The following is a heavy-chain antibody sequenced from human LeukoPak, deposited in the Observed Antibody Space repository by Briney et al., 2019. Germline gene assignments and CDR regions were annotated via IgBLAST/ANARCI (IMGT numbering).Heavy chain of an antibody. CDR2: INPSGGST. J-gene: IGHJ4*02. Sequence: ASVKVSCKASGYTFTSYYMHWVRQAPGQGLEWMGIINPSGGSTSYAQKSQGRVTMTRDTSTSTVYMELSSLRSEDTAVYYCARDMGGSVPMYYFDYWGQGTLVTVSS. CDR1: GYTFTSYY. CDR3: ARDMGGSVPMYYFDY. V-gene: IGHV1-46*01. D-gene: IGHD2-2*01.